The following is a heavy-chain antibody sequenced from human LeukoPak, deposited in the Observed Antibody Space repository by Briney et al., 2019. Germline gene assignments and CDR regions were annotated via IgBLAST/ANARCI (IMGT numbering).Heavy chain of an antibody. J-gene: IGHJ6*02. V-gene: IGHV3-23*01. CDR1: RFSFRSYA. CDR3: AKDRGGGFDV. CDR2: LSDSGGST. Sequence: GGSLRLSCAASRFSFRSYAMNWVRQAPGKGLEWVSALSDSGGSTYYADSVKGRFTISRDNSKNTLDLQMNSLRGEDTAVYYCAKDRGGGFDVWGQGTTVTVSS. D-gene: IGHD4-23*01.